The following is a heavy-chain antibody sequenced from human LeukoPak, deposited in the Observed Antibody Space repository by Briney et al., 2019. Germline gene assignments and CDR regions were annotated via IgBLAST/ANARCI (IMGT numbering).Heavy chain of an antibody. CDR3: ARDTRVLRYFDWLSPFFDY. V-gene: IGHV4-39*07. D-gene: IGHD3-9*01. J-gene: IGHJ4*02. CDR1: GFTFSSYA. CDR2: IYYSGST. Sequence: GSLRLSCAASGFTFSSYAMSWVRQAPGKGLEWIGSIYYSGSTYYNPSLKSRVTISVDTSKNQFSLKLSSVTAADTAVYYCARDTRVLRYFDWLSPFFDYWGQGTLVTVSS.